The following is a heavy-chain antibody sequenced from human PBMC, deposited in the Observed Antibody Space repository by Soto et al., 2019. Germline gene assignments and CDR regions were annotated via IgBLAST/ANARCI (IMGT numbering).Heavy chain of an antibody. Sequence: SETLSLTCAVYGGSFSGYYWSWIRQPPGKGLEWIGEINHSGSTNYNPSLKSRVTISVDTSKNQFSLKLSSVTAADTAVYYCARGWGLEGIVDYWGQGTLVTVSS. CDR2: INHSGST. CDR3: ARGWGLEGIVDY. J-gene: IGHJ4*02. D-gene: IGHD1-1*01. CDR1: GGSFSGYY. V-gene: IGHV4-34*01.